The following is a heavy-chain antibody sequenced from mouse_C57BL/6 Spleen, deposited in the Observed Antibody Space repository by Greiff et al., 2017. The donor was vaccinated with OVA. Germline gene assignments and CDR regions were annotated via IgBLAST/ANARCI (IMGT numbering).Heavy chain of an antibody. Sequence: EVQLQQSGPELVKPGASVKISCKASGYTFTDYYMNWVKQSHGKSLEWIGDINPNNGGTSYNQKFKGKATLTVDKSSSTAYMELRSLTSEDSAVYYCASRVYYAMDYWGQGTSVTVSS. V-gene: IGHV1-26*01. CDR3: ASRVYYAMDY. J-gene: IGHJ4*01. CDR2: INPNNGGT. CDR1: GYTFTDYY.